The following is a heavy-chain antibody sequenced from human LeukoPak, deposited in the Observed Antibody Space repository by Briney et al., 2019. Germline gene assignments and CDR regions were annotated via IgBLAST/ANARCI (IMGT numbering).Heavy chain of an antibody. CDR1: TSR. J-gene: IGHJ5*01. Sequence: GASVKVSCKATSRISWVRQAPGQGLEWMGWIGSYGGDTYYAQKFQGRVTVTTDTSTSTVYMELRSLRSDDTAVYYCARDLWNFYDDSGYYRDLDSWGQGTLVTVSS. CDR2: IGSYGGDT. V-gene: IGHV1-18*01. CDR3: ARDLWNFYDDSGYYRDLDS. D-gene: IGHD3-22*01.